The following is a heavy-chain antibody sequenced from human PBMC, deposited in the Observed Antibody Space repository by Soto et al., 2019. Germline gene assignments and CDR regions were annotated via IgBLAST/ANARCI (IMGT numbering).Heavy chain of an antibody. CDR1: GYSFTSYW. Sequence: GESLKISCKGSGYSFTSYWIGWVRQMPGKGLEWMGIIYPGDSDTRYSPSFQGQVTISADKSISTAYLQWSSLKASDTAMYYCARQGLEWLTPEFHRHYYYYMDVWGKGTTVTVSS. CDR2: IYPGDSDT. V-gene: IGHV5-51*01. J-gene: IGHJ6*03. CDR3: ARQGLEWLTPEFHRHYYYYMDV. D-gene: IGHD3-3*01.